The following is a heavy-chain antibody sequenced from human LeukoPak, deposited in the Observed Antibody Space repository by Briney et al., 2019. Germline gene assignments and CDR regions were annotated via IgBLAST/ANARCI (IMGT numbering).Heavy chain of an antibody. Sequence: GGSLRLSCAASGFTVSSNYMSWVRQAPGKGLEWVSVIYSGGSTYYADSVKGRFTISRDNSKNTLYLQMNSLRAEDTAVYYCARDNPVPSYDSSGDVDYWGQGTLVTASS. CDR1: GFTVSSNY. D-gene: IGHD3-22*01. J-gene: IGHJ4*02. CDR2: IYSGGST. CDR3: ARDNPVPSYDSSGDVDY. V-gene: IGHV3-66*01.